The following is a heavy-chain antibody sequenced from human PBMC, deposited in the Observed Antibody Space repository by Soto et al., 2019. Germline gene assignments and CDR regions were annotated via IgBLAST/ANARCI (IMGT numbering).Heavy chain of an antibody. V-gene: IGHV1-69*13. CDR1: GGTFSSYA. CDR2: IIPIFGTA. CDR3: ARGATGTTPVDY. J-gene: IGHJ4*02. Sequence: SVKVSCKASGGTFSSYAISWVRQAPGQGLEWMGGIIPIFGTANYAQKFQGRVTITADESTSTAYMELGSLRSEDTAVYYCARGATGTTPVDYWGQGTLVTVSS. D-gene: IGHD1-1*01.